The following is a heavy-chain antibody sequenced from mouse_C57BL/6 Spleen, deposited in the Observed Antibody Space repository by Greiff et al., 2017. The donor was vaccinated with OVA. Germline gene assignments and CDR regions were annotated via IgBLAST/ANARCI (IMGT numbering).Heavy chain of an antibody. CDR1: GFSLTSYG. CDR3: ARITTVVEGDAMDY. Sequence: QVQLQQSGPGLVQPSQSLSITCTVSGFSLTSYGVHWVRQSPGKGLEWLGVIWSGGSTDYNPAFISRLLISKDNSKSQVFFKMNSLQAEDTAIYYCARITTVVEGDAMDYWGQGTSVTVSS. V-gene: IGHV2-2*01. J-gene: IGHJ4*01. D-gene: IGHD1-1*01. CDR2: IWSGGST.